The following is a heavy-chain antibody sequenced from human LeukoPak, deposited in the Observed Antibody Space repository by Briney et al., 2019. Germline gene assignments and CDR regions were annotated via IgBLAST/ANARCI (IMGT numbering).Heavy chain of an antibody. J-gene: IGHJ4*02. CDR1: GYTFTSYD. Sequence: ASVKVSCKASGYTFTSYDINWVRQATGQGLEWMGWMNPNSGNTGYAQKFQGRVTITRNTSISTAYMELSSLRSADTAVYYCARGRTRSSTSCLGYWGQGTLVTVSS. CDR2: MNPNSGNT. V-gene: IGHV1-8*03. CDR3: ARGRTRSSTSCLGY. D-gene: IGHD2-2*01.